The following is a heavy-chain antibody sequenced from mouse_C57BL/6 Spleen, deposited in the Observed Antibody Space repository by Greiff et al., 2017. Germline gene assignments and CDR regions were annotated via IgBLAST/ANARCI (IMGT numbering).Heavy chain of an antibody. Sequence: QVQLQQSGAELVRPGASVTLSCKASGYTFTDYEMHWVKQTPVHGLEWIGAIDPETGGTASNQKFKGQAILTADKSSRTAYMELRILTSEDSAFYYCTRQTFYAMDYWGQGTSVTVSS. CDR3: TRQTFYAMDY. CDR2: IDPETGGT. CDR1: GYTFTDYE. V-gene: IGHV1-15*01. J-gene: IGHJ4*01.